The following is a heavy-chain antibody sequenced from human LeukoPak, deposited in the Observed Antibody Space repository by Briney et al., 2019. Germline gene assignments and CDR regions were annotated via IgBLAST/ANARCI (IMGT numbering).Heavy chain of an antibody. CDR1: GYSISSGYY. J-gene: IGHJ4*02. CDR2: IYHSGST. Sequence: PSETLSLTCAVSGYSISSGYYWGWIRQPPGKGLGGIGSIYHSGSTYYNPSLKSRVTISVDTSKNQFSLKLSSVTAEDTAVYYCARDIRGSCFDYWGQGTLVTVSA. V-gene: IGHV4-38-2*02. CDR3: ARDIRGSCFDY. D-gene: IGHD2-15*01.